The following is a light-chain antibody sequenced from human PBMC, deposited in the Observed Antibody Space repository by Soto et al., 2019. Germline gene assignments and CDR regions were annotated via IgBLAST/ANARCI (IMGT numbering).Light chain of an antibody. Sequence: QSVLTQPPSASGTPGQRVTISCSGSSSNIGSKTVNWYRQLPGTAPKILIYSNNQRPSGVPDRFSGSKSGTSASLAISGLQSEDEADYYCAAWDDSLNGRVFGTGTKVTVL. J-gene: IGLJ1*01. V-gene: IGLV1-44*01. CDR3: AAWDDSLNGRV. CDR1: SSNIGSKT. CDR2: SNN.